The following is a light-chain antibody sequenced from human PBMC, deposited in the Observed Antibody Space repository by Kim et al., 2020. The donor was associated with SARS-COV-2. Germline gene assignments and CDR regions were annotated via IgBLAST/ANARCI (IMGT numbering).Light chain of an antibody. Sequence: DIVMNQSPDSLAVSLGERATINCKSSQSVLRSSNHKHSLAWYQQKPGQPPKLLIYWASTRESGVPGRFSGSGSGTDFTLTISSLQAEDVAVYYCQKYYNTPYTFGQGTKLEI. J-gene: IGKJ2*01. CDR3: QKYYNTPYT. V-gene: IGKV4-1*01. CDR1: QSVLRSSNHKHS. CDR2: WAS.